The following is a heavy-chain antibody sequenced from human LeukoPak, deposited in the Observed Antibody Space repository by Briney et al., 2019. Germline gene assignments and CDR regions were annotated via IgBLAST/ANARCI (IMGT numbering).Heavy chain of an antibody. D-gene: IGHD6-19*01. CDR2: IIPIFGTA. CDR1: GGTFSSYA. J-gene: IGHJ4*02. CDR3: AREIAVAGTRYFDY. V-gene: IGHV1-69*13. Sequence: SVKVSCKASGGTFSSYAISWVRQAPGQGLEGMGGIIPIFGTANYAQKFQGRVTITADESTSTAYMELSSLRSEDTAVYYCAREIAVAGTRYFDYWGQGTLVTVSS.